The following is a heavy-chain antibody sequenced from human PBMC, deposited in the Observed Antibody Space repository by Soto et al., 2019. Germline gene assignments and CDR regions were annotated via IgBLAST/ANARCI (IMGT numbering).Heavy chain of an antibody. CDR1: GFTFSSYA. J-gene: IGHJ4*02. V-gene: IGHV3-23*01. CDR3: ARGTGRDTVAGPIDY. D-gene: IGHD6-19*01. CDR2: ISGSGGST. Sequence: VQLLESGGGLVQPGGSLRLSCAASGFTFSSYAMSCVRQAPGKGLEWVSAISGSGGSTYYADSVKDRFTISGDNPKNRLYMQMNSLRAEDTAVYYCARGTGRDTVAGPIDYWGQGTLVTVSS.